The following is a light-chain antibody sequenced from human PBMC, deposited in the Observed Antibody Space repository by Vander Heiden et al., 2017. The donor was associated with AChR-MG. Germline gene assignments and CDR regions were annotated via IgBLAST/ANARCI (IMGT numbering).Light chain of an antibody. J-gene: IGLJ2*01. CDR3: SSYAGSNNFVV. V-gene: IGLV2-8*01. CDR2: EVS. CDR1: SSGVGGYNY. Sequence: QSSLTQPPSASGSPGQSVTISCTGTSSGVGGYNYVAVYQQHPGKAPKLMIYEVSKRPSGVPDRFSGSKSGNTASLTVSGLQAEDEADYYCSSYAGSNNFVVFGGGTKLTVL.